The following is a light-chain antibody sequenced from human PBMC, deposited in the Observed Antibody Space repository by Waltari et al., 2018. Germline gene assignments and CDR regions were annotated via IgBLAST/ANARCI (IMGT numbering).Light chain of an antibody. CDR3: QQYRNLWT. J-gene: IGKJ1*01. Sequence: IQMTQSPPTLSASVGDRVTITCRASQSLSNWLAWYQQKPGKAPKVLIYKASTLESGVPSRFSGSGSGTEFTLTISSLQPDDFATYYCQQYRNLWTFGQGTKVEIK. CDR1: QSLSNW. V-gene: IGKV1-5*03. CDR2: KAS.